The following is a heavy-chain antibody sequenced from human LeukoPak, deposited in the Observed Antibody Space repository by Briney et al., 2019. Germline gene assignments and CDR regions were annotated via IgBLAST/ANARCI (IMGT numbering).Heavy chain of an antibody. Sequence: PGGSLRLSCAASGFTFSNYWMHWVRQDPGKGLVWVSFINPDGSTTNYADSVKGRFTISRDNAKNALYLQMNSLRAEDTAVYYCARESCSGGSCYSGYWGQGTLVTVSP. V-gene: IGHV3-74*01. J-gene: IGHJ4*02. CDR3: ARESCSGGSCYSGY. CDR1: GFTFSNYW. D-gene: IGHD2-15*01. CDR2: INPDGSTT.